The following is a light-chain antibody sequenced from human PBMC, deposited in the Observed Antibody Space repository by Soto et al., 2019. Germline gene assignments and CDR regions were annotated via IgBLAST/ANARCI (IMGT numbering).Light chain of an antibody. Sequence: EIVVTQSPATLSETPGERATLSWRASQSVSSHLAWYQQKPGQAPRLLIYGASSRATGIPDRFSGSGSGTEFTLTISSLEPEDFAVYYCQQRSNWSWTFGQGTKADIK. CDR3: QQRSNWSWT. J-gene: IGKJ1*01. CDR2: GAS. V-gene: IGKV3-11*01. CDR1: QSVSSH.